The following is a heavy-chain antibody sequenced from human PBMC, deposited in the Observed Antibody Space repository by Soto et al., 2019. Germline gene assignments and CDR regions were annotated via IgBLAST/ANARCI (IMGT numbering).Heavy chain of an antibody. J-gene: IGHJ4*02. V-gene: IGHV3-73*01. CDR3: TRRVWTGYYSGGFDS. CDR2: IRSKVNSYVT. CDR1: GFTFSGSA. D-gene: IGHD3-3*01. Sequence: GGSLRLSCAASGFTFSGSAMHWVRQASGKGLEWVGRIRSKVNSYVTAYTASVKGRFTISRDDSDNTAYLQMNSLKAEDTAVYYCTRRVWTGYYSGGFDSWGQGTLVTVSS.